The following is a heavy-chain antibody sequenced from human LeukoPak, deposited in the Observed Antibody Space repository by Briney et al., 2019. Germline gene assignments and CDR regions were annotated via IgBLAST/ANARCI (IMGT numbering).Heavy chain of an antibody. Sequence: PSETLSLTCTVSGGSISSGSYYYGWIRQPPGKGLEWVGSVYYRGTTYYSPSLESRVAISVDTSKSQFSLKLSSVTAADTAVYYCARHERPTNYVGDNCFDPWGQGTLVTVSS. D-gene: IGHD1-7*01. J-gene: IGHJ5*02. V-gene: IGHV4-39*01. CDR2: VYYRGTT. CDR1: GGSISSGSYY. CDR3: ARHERPTNYVGDNCFDP.